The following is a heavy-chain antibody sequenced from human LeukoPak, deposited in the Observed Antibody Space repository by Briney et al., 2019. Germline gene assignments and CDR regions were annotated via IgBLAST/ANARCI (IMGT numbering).Heavy chain of an antibody. CDR2: IYHSGHT. CDR1: GGSITSTNW. D-gene: IGHD3-22*01. Sequence: SGTLSLTCAVSGGSITSTNWWSWVRQPPGKGLEWIGEIYHSGHTNYNPSLKSRVSISVDKSKNQFSLNLTSVTAADTGVYYCAKSNGYGLIDIWGQGTMVTVSS. CDR3: AKSNGYGLIDI. V-gene: IGHV4-4*02. J-gene: IGHJ3*02.